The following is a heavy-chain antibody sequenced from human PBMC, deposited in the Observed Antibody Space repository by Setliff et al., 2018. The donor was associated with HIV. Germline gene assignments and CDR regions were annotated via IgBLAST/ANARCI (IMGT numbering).Heavy chain of an antibody. V-gene: IGHV3-11*01. CDR3: ARVYGRGYFDTSGYFDY. J-gene: IGHJ4*02. Sequence: GSLRLSCAASGFTFNDYVMTWIRQVPGKGLECISYISDTGDIVYYADSVKGRFTISRDNAKSFLYLQMNSLRAEDTALYYCARVYGRGYFDTSGYFDYWGQGTPVTVSS. CDR1: GFTFNDYV. CDR2: ISDTGDIV. D-gene: IGHD3-22*01.